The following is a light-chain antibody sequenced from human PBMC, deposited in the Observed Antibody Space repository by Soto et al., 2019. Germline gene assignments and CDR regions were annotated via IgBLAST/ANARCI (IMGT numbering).Light chain of an antibody. V-gene: IGKV3-15*01. CDR2: GAS. J-gene: IGKJ4*01. Sequence: EIVMTQSPATLSVSPGERATLSCRASQSVSSNLAWYQQKPGQAPRLLIYGASTRATGIPARFSGSGSGTEFTLTIRSLQSEDFAVYYCQQFGRYPLTFGGGTKVDIK. CDR3: QQFGRYPLT. CDR1: QSVSSN.